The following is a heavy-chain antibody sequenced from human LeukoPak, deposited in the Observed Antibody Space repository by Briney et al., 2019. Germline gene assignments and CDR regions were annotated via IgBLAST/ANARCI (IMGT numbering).Heavy chain of an antibody. D-gene: IGHD4-23*01. CDR2: IIPIFGTA. J-gene: IGHJ3*02. CDR3: AKGDYGGNVFAFDI. Sequence: GASVKVSCKASGGTFSSYAISWVRQAPGQGLEWMGGIIPIFGTANYAQKFQGRVTITADESTSTAYMELSSLRSEDTAVYYCAKGDYGGNVFAFDIWGQGTMVTVSS. CDR1: GGTFSSYA. V-gene: IGHV1-69*13.